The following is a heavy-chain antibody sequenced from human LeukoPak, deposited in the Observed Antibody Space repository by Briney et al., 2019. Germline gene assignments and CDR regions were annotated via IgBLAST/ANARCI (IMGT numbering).Heavy chain of an antibody. CDR3: TSRSY. D-gene: IGHD1-14*01. Sequence: GGSLRLSCAASGFTFSSYSMNWVRQAPGKGLEWLSYISSISGTIYYADSVKGRFTISRDNARNSLYLQMNSLRAEDTAVYYCTSRSYWGQGILVIVSS. CDR1: GFTFSSYS. J-gene: IGHJ4*02. V-gene: IGHV3-48*01. CDR2: ISSISGTI.